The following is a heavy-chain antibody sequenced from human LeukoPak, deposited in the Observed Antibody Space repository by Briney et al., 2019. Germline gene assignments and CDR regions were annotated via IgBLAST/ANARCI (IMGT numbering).Heavy chain of an antibody. CDR2: ISGGSA. J-gene: IGHJ6*03. Sequence: GGSLRLSCAASGFTFSSYAMSWVRQAPGKGLEWVSAISGGSADYADSVKGRFRISIDNSKNTLYLQMNSLRAEDTAVYYCAKDRSSRYDFWSGSFSHYYYYYMDVWGKGTTVTVSS. D-gene: IGHD3-3*01. V-gene: IGHV3-23*01. CDR3: AKDRSSRYDFWSGSFSHYYYYYMDV. CDR1: GFTFSSYA.